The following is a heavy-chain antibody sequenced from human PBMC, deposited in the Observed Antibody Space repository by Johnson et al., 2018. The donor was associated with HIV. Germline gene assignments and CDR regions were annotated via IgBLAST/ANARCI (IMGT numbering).Heavy chain of an antibody. CDR3: AREAHYYGSGSYDAFDI. CDR2: IAWNGATT. D-gene: IGHD3-10*01. V-gene: IGHV3-20*04. J-gene: IGHJ3*02. Sequence: ELQLVESGGGVVRPAGSLRLSCAASGFTFDEHGMSWVRQAPGKGLEWVSGIAWNGATTGYADSVKGRFTISRDNSKNTLYLQMNSLRAEDTAVYYCAREAHYYGSGSYDAFDIWGQGTMVTVSS. CDR1: GFTFDEHG.